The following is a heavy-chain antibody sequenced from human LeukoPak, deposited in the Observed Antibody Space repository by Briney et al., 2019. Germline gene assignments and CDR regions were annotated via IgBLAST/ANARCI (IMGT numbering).Heavy chain of an antibody. Sequence: SGTLSLTCTVSGGSISGYFWSWIRQPPGEGLEWIGYIYSTGTTNYNPSLKDRVTISVDTSKNQFSLKLSSVTAADTAVYYCATRYDSSGYYPLWGQGTLVTVSS. CDR3: ATRYDSSGYYPL. CDR2: IYSTGTT. CDR1: GGSISGYF. D-gene: IGHD3-22*01. V-gene: IGHV4-59*08. J-gene: IGHJ4*02.